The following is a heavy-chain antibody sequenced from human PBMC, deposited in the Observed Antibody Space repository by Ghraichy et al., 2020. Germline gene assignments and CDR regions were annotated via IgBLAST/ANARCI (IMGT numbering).Heavy chain of an antibody. CDR1: GFTFSSYG. D-gene: IGHD6-13*01. J-gene: IGHJ6*02. CDR3: ARDLVGGKYSSSWQLAKYYYCYYGMDV. CDR2: IWYDGSNK. Sequence: GGSLRLSCAASGFTFSSYGMHWVRQAAGKGLEWVAVIWYDGSNKLYAYSVKGRFTISRDNFKNTLYLQMNSLRAEDTAVYYCARDLVGGKYSSSWQLAKYYYCYYGMDVWGQGTTVTVSS. V-gene: IGHV3-33*01.